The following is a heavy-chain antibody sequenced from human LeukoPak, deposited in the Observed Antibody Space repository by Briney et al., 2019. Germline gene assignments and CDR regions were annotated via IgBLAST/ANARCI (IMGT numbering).Heavy chain of an antibody. Sequence: ASETLSLTCTVSGGSTSSYYWSWIRQPAGKGLEWIGRIYASGSTTYNPSLKSRVTISLDTSKNQFSLKLRSVTAADTAVYFCARGRVSSSTWYSTYYYYFYMDVWGKGTTVTVSS. CDR1: GGSTSSYY. CDR2: IYASGST. V-gene: IGHV4-4*07. CDR3: ARGRVSSSTWYSTYYYYFYMDV. D-gene: IGHD1-1*01. J-gene: IGHJ6*03.